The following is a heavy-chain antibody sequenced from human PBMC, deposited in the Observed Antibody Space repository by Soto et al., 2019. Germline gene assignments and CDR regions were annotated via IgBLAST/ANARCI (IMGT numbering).Heavy chain of an antibody. J-gene: IGHJ1*01. CDR1: GYTFTNFG. Sequence: GASVKVSCKASGYTFTNFGISWVRQAPGQGLEWMGWISAYNGNTNYAQKFQGRVTMTKYTSTDTAYMELRSLRSEDTAVYYCATVATTSDYGDSGGYFQHWGQGTLVTVSS. CDR2: ISAYNGNT. D-gene: IGHD4-17*01. V-gene: IGHV1-18*01. CDR3: ATVATTSDYGDSGGYFQH.